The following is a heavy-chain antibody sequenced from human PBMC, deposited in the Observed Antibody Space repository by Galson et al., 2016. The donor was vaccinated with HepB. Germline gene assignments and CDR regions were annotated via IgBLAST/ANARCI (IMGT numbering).Heavy chain of an antibody. D-gene: IGHD3-9*01. CDR3: VKAQGETNVDWLFSIH. CDR1: GFTFSNYA. V-gene: IGHV3-64D*06. Sequence: SLRLSCAASGFTFSNYAMHWVRQAPGKGLEYVSGVSTDGHTTLYAASVKGRFTISRDNSKNTLYIQMSRLRPEDTAVYYCVKAQGETNVDWLFSIHWGQGTLVTVSS. CDR2: VSTDGHTT. J-gene: IGHJ4*02.